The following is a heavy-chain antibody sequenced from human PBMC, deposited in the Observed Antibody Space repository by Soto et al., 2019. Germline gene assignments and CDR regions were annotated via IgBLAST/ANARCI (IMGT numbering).Heavy chain of an antibody. CDR3: ARLDPELITIFGVVIGGYYFGY. J-gene: IGHJ4*02. V-gene: IGHV4-59*08. Sequence: LVTQSDTCTVGGGDIISYCWSWIRQHPGKGLEWIGYIYYSGSTNYNPSLKSRVTISVDTSKNQFSLKLSSVTAADTAVYYCARLDPELITIFGVVIGGYYFGYWGQGTLGTVSS. CDR1: GGDIISYC. CDR2: IYYSGST. D-gene: IGHD3-3*01.